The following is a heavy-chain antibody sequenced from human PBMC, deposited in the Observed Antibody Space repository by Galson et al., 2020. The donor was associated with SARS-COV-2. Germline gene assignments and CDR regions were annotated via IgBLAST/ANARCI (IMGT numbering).Heavy chain of an antibody. Sequence: GGSLRLSCAASGYIFSTYGMHWVRQAPGTGLEWVAVISYGGNNKYYADSVKGRFNISRDNSKNTLFLQMNDLRGEDTAVYYCAKARGYRSYDPPAYYSYCMDLWGQGTTVTVS. CDR2: ISYGGNNK. V-gene: IGHV3-30*18. J-gene: IGHJ6*02. CDR3: AKARGYRSYDPPAYYSYCMDL. D-gene: IGHD5-12*01. CDR1: GYIFSTYG.